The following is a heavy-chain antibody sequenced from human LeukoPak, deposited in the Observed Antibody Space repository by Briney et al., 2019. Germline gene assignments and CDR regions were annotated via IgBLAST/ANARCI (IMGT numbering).Heavy chain of an antibody. J-gene: IGHJ4*02. Sequence: GGSLRLSCTASGFTFSSYSMSWVRQGPGTGLEWVSAISGSDDTTFYADSVKGRFTISRDNSKKTLYLQVNSLRAEDTAVYFCAKELTTERTPGVDSWGQGTLVTVSS. CDR1: GFTFSSYS. V-gene: IGHV3-23*01. CDR3: AKELTTERTPGVDS. D-gene: IGHD4-17*01. CDR2: ISGSDDTT.